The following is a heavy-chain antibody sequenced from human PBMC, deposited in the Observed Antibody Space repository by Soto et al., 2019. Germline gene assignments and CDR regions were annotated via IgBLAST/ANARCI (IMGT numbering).Heavy chain of an antibody. V-gene: IGHV1-18*01. D-gene: IGHD2-2*01. CDR3: ARVSKLGYCSSTSCFDAFDI. CDR1: GYTFTSYG. Sequence: QVQLVQSGAEVKKPGASVKVSCKASGYTFTSYGISWVRQAPGQGLEWMGWISAYNGNTNYAQKLKGRVTMTTDTSTSTAYMELRSLRSDDTAVYYCARVSKLGYCSSTSCFDAFDIWGQGTMVTVSS. CDR2: ISAYNGNT. J-gene: IGHJ3*02.